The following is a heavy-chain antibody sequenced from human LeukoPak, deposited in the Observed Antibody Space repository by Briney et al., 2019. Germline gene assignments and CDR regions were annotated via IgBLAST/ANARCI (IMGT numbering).Heavy chain of an antibody. Sequence: SETLSLTCTVSGVSISSYYWNWIRQPPGKGLEWIGYIYYSGNTYYNPSLKSRVIISLDTSNKHPSLKLISVCAADTAVYYCARDARTSVAGPVPPSNWLDPWGQGTLVTVSS. CDR1: GVSISSYY. CDR2: IYYSGNT. J-gene: IGHJ5*02. V-gene: IGHV4-59*01. CDR3: ARDARTSVAGPVPPSNWLDP. D-gene: IGHD6-19*01.